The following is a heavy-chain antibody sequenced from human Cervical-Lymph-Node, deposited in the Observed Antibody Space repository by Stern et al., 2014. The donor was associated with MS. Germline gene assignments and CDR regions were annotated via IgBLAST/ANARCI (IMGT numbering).Heavy chain of an antibody. CDR3: ASGYRIFDY. CDR2: IHARGSA. CDR1: GGSISSGSDY. J-gene: IGHJ4*02. Sequence: QVQLVESGPGLVKPSQTLSLTCTVSGGSISSGSDYWSWIRQPVGKGLEWIGRIHARGSAFYTPSLKSRVTISTDTSMNQFSLELNSATAADTAIYYCASGYRIFDYWGQGILVTVSS. D-gene: IGHD5-18*01. V-gene: IGHV4-61*02.